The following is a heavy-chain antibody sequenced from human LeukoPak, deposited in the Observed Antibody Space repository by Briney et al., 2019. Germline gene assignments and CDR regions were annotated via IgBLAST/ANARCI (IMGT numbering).Heavy chain of an antibody. CDR3: ARDGDGYNSPVGYFDY. D-gene: IGHD5-24*01. J-gene: IGHJ4*02. CDR2: VNHSGST. Sequence: KPSETLSLTCAVYGGSFSGYYWSWIRQPPGKGLEWIGEVNHSGSTNYNPSLKSRVTISVDTSKNQFSLKLSSVTAADTAVYYCARDGDGYNSPVGYFDYWGQGTLVTVSS. V-gene: IGHV4-34*01. CDR1: GGSFSGYY.